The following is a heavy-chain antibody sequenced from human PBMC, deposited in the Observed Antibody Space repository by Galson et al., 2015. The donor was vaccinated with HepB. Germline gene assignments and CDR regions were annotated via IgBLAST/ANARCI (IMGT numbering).Heavy chain of an antibody. J-gene: IGHJ3*02. CDR1: GFNFSTYW. D-gene: IGHD2-21*01. CDR2: INSDGSNT. V-gene: IGHV3-74*01. Sequence: SLRLSCAASGFNFSTYWMHWVRQAPGKGLVWVSRINSDGSNTAFADSVRGRFSISRDNAKSILFLQMNSLMVDYTSVYFCAREGRTYFFNSCTYHRAFDICGQGTVVTVSS. CDR3: AREGRTYFFNSCTYHRAFDI.